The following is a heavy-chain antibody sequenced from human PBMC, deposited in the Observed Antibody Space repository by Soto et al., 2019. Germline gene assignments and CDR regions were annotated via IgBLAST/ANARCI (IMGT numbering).Heavy chain of an antibody. CDR3: AAGEASSRNLAQYYLDF. V-gene: IGHV4-59*01. D-gene: IGHD6-13*01. J-gene: IGHJ4*02. CDR1: GGSMRNYF. CDR2: IHYSGTT. Sequence: SETLSLTCTVSGGSMRNYFWTWIRQPPVKGLEWIGYIHYSGTTSFFPSYNPSLRSRVTISEDTSKNQFSLKLLSVTTADTAVYFCAAGEASSRNLAQYYLDFWGQGTLVTVSS.